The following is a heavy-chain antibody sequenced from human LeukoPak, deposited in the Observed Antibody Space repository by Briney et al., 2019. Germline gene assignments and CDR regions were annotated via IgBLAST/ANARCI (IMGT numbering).Heavy chain of an antibody. CDR2: ISWNSGSI. Sequence: GGSVRLSCEASGFTFDDYAMHWVRQAPGKGLEWVSGISWNSGSIGYAESVKGRFTISRDNAKNSLYLKMNSLRGDDTAFYYCARGRDGYNLGYYYYYYMDVWGKGTTVTISS. J-gene: IGHJ6*03. CDR3: ARGRDGYNLGYYYYYYMDV. D-gene: IGHD5-24*01. V-gene: IGHV3-9*01. CDR1: GFTFDDYA.